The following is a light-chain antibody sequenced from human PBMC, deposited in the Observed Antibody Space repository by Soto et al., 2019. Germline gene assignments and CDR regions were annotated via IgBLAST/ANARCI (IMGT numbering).Light chain of an antibody. CDR2: AAS. J-gene: IGKJ1*01. V-gene: IGKV1-12*01. Sequence: DNQLTQSPSTLSASVGDRVAITCRASQDITNWLAWYQQKPGKAPKVLIHAASSLQSGVPSRFSGSGFGTEFTLTISNLQPEDFATYYCQQADSFPLTFGQGTKVDIK. CDR1: QDITNW. CDR3: QQADSFPLT.